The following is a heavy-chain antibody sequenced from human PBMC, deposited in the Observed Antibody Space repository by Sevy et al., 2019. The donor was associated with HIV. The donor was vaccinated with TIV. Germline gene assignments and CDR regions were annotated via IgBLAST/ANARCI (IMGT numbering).Heavy chain of an antibody. Sequence: GGSLRLSCAASGFTFSSFGMSWVRQAPGKGLEWISYISHSTNNRLYAASVTGRFTISRDNARNSLYLQMNSLRAEDTAVYYCARDCYFYDSNYHDANDFWGRGTMVTVSS. D-gene: IGHD3-22*01. CDR3: ARDCYFYDSNYHDANDF. J-gene: IGHJ3*01. V-gene: IGHV3-48*01. CDR2: ISHSTNNR. CDR1: GFTFSSFG.